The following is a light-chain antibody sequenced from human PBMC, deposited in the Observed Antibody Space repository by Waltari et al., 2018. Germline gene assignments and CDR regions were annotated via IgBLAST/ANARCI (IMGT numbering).Light chain of an antibody. J-gene: IGKJ4*01. CDR3: QQYYTYPVA. CDR2: AAS. Sequence: AIRMTQSPSSLSASTGDRVTITCRASQDVSSYVACYQQKPVKVPKLLIYAASTLQSGVPSRFSGSGSGTNFSLTIACLQSDDFAVYYCQQYYTYPVAFGGGAKVEVK. CDR1: QDVSSY. V-gene: IGKV1-8*01.